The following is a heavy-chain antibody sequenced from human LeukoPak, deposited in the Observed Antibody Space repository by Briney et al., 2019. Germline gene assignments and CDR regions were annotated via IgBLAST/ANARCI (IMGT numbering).Heavy chain of an antibody. CDR1: GGSISSGGYY. V-gene: IGHV4-34*01. Sequence: SETLSLTCAVSGGSISSGGYYWSWIRQPPGKGLEWIGEINHSGSTNYNPSLKGRVTISVDTSKNQFSLKLSSVTAADTAVYYCALEGEMATGLDYWGQGTLVTVSS. CDR3: ALEGEMATGLDY. CDR2: INHSGST. D-gene: IGHD5-24*01. J-gene: IGHJ4*02.